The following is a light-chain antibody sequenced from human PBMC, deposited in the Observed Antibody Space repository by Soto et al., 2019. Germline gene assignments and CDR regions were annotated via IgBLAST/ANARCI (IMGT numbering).Light chain of an antibody. Sequence: EMVLTQSPATLSGSPGERVTLSCRASRSISRNLAWYQQKAGQAPRLLIYGASTRATGIPDRFSGRGSGTEFTLTINRLQSEDFATYYCQPHNNWPVVTFGGGTRVEIK. CDR3: QPHNNWPVVT. J-gene: IGKJ4*01. CDR1: RSISRN. CDR2: GAS. V-gene: IGKV3-15*01.